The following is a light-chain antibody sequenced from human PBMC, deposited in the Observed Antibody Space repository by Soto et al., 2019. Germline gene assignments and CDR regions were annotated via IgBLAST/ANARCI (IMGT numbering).Light chain of an antibody. CDR2: DAS. Sequence: IFFTPSPATRSFSRWEVATLSCRASQSVSNYLAWYQQRRGQAPRLLIYDASNRATGIPARFGGSRSGAEFTLTISRLEPEDFAVYYCQQYGRSPPFGGGTKVDIK. CDR3: QQYGRSPP. V-gene: IGKV3-20*01. CDR1: QSVSNY. J-gene: IGKJ4*01.